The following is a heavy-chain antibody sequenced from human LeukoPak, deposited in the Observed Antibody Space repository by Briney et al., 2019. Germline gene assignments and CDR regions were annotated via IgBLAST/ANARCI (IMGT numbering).Heavy chain of an antibody. Sequence: GGSLRLSCAASGYTFGGYWMHWVRQAPGKGLVWVSRINGSTTNYADSVKGRFTISRENAKNTLYLQMNSLRADDTAVYYCARSRWLDAFDYWGQGTLVTVSS. V-gene: IGHV3-74*01. CDR1: GYTFGGYW. J-gene: IGHJ4*02. CDR2: INGSTT. CDR3: ARSRWLDAFDY. D-gene: IGHD6-19*01.